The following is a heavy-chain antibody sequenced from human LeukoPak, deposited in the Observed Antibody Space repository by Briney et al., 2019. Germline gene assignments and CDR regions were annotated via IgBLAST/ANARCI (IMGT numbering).Heavy chain of an antibody. Sequence: PSQTLSLTCTVPGGSISSGSYYWSWIRQPAGKGLEWIGHIYTSGSTNYNPSLKSRVTISINTSKDQFSLKLSSVTAADTAVYYCARRNGQDIVATFRRRYYFDYWGQGTLVTVSS. J-gene: IGHJ4*02. D-gene: IGHD5-12*01. CDR3: ARRNGQDIVATFRRRYYFDY. CDR2: IYTSGST. V-gene: IGHV4-61*09. CDR1: GGSISSGSYY.